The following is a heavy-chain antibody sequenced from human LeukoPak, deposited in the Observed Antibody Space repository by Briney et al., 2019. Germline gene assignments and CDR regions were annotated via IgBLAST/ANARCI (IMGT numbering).Heavy chain of an antibody. J-gene: IGHJ3*02. D-gene: IGHD5-12*01. CDR2: IYYSGST. CDR3: ASGARGYDFDAFDI. V-gene: IGHV4-59*12. Sequence: SETLSLTCTVSGGSISSYYWSWIRQPPGKGLEWIGYIYYSGSTNYNPSLKSRVTISVDTSKNQFSLKLSSVTAADTAVYYCASGARGYDFDAFDIWGQGTMVTVSS. CDR1: GGSISSYY.